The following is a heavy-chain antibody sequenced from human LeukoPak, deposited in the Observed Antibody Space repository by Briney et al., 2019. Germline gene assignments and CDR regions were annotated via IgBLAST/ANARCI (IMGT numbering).Heavy chain of an antibody. V-gene: IGHV3-66*02. Sequence: GGSLRLSCAASGFTVSSNYMSWVRQAPGKGLEWVSVIYSGGSTYYADSVKGRFTISRDNSKNTLYLQMKSLRAEDTAVYYCARDREEEQWPGSFEYWGQATLATVSS. D-gene: IGHD6-19*01. CDR3: ARDREEEQWPGSFEY. CDR2: IYSGGST. CDR1: GFTVSSNY. J-gene: IGHJ4*02.